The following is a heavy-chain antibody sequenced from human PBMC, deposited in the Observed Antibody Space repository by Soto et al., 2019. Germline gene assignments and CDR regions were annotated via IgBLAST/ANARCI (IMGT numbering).Heavy chain of an antibody. J-gene: IGHJ4*02. Sequence: KPSETLSLTCAVSCYSISSGYYWGCIRQPPGKGLEWIASIYHSGSTYYNPSLKSRVTISVDTSKNQFSLNLSSVTAADTAVYFCARMSGTTVTSTLDFWGQGTLVTVSS. CDR1: CYSISSGYY. V-gene: IGHV4-38-2*01. D-gene: IGHD4-17*01. CDR3: ARMSGTTVTSTLDF. CDR2: IYHSGST.